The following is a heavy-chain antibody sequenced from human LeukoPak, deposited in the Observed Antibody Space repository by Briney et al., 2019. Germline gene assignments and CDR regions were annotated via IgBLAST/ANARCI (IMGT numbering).Heavy chain of an antibody. J-gene: IGHJ4*02. Sequence: GASVKVSCKASGGTFISYAISWVRQAPGQGLEGMGGIIPIFGTANYAQKFQGRVTMTRDTSTSTVYMELSSLRSEDTAVYYCARFIVSGGYFDYWGQGTLVTVSS. CDR3: ARFIVSGGYFDY. D-gene: IGHD2-21*01. CDR1: GGTFISYA. V-gene: IGHV1-69*05. CDR2: IIPIFGTA.